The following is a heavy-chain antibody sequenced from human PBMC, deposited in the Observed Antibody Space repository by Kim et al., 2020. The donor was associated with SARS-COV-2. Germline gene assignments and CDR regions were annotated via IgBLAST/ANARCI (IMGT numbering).Heavy chain of an antibody. V-gene: IGHV4-34*01. D-gene: IGHD3-10*01. Sequence: LKSRVTISLDTSKNQFSLKLSSVTAADTAVYYCAGVHITMVRGVIMIFDYWGQGTLVTVSS. CDR3: AGVHITMVRGVIMIFDY. J-gene: IGHJ4*02.